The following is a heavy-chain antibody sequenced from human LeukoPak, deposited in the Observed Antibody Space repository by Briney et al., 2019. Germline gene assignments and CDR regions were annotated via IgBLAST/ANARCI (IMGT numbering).Heavy chain of an antibody. V-gene: IGHV4-34*01. J-gene: IGHJ3*02. CDR1: GGSFSGYY. CDR2: INHSGST. CDR3: ARGPKLNSSGYYALFDI. Sequence: SETLSLTCAVYGGSFSGYYWSWIRQPPGKGLEWIGEINHSGSTNYNPSLKSRVTISVDTSKNQFSLKLSSVTAADTAVYHCARGPKLNSSGYYALFDIWGQGTMVTVSS. D-gene: IGHD3-22*01.